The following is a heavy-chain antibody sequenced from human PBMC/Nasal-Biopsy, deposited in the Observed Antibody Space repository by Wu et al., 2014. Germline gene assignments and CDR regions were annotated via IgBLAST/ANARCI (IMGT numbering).Heavy chain of an antibody. J-gene: IGHJ4*02. CDR1: GGTISGYH. V-gene: IGHV4-59*01. Sequence: ISGGTISGYHWSWIRQPPGKGLEYIGYVFYSGLTNYNPSLKSRVTISVDTSKNQFSLKLSSVTAADTALYYCARISFGYSRTWYYFDSWGPGSPGLRLL. CDR3: ARISFGYSRTWYYFDS. D-gene: IGHD6-13*01. CDR2: VFYSGLT.